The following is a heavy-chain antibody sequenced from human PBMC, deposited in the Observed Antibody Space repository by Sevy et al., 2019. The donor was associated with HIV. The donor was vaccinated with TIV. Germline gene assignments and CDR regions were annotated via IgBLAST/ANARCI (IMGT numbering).Heavy chain of an antibody. CDR2: ISYDGSNK. CDR1: GFTFSSYA. D-gene: IGHD3-22*01. J-gene: IGHJ4*02. V-gene: IGHV3-30-3*01. Sequence: GGSLRLSCAVSGFTFSSYAMHWVRQAPGKGLEWVAVISYDGSNKYYADSVKGRFTISRDNSKNTLYLQMNSLRAEDTAVYYCARDGYYYDSSGGYYFDYWGQGTLVTVSS. CDR3: ARDGYYYDSSGGYYFDY.